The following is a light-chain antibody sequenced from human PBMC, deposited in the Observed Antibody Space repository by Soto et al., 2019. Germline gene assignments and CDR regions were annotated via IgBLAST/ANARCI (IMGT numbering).Light chain of an antibody. CDR2: KAS. Sequence: DIPMTQSPSTLSASIGDRVTITCRASQSISSWLAWHQQKPGKAPKVLIYKASSLETGVPSRFSGSGSGTDFTLTISSLQPDDLATYYCQQYSSYSAYTFGQGTKLEIK. V-gene: IGKV1-5*03. J-gene: IGKJ2*01. CDR3: QQYSSYSAYT. CDR1: QSISSW.